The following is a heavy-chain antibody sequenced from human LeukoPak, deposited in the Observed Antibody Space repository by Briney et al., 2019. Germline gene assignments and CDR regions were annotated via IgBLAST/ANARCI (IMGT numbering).Heavy chain of an antibody. CDR1: GGSFSGYY. Sequence: SETLSLTCAVYGGSFSGYYWGWIRQPPGKGLEWIGEINHSGSTNYNPSLKSRVTISVDTSKNQFSLKLSSVTAADTAVYYCARVYYYDSSGYYEEYFQHWGQGTLVTVSS. J-gene: IGHJ1*01. CDR2: INHSGST. D-gene: IGHD3-22*01. V-gene: IGHV4-34*01. CDR3: ARVYYYDSSGYYEEYFQH.